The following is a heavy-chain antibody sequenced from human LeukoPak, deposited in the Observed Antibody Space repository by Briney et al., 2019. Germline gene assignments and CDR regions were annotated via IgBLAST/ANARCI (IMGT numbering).Heavy chain of an antibody. CDR2: INHSGST. CDR1: GGSFSGYY. V-gene: IGHV4-34*01. CDR3: ARGRCSFAY. J-gene: IGHJ4*02. Sequence: SETLSLTCAVYGGSFSGYYWSWIRQPPGKGLEWIGEINHSGSTNYNPSLKSRVTISVDTSKNQFSLNLRSVTAADTAVYYCARGRCSFAYWGQGTLVTVSS.